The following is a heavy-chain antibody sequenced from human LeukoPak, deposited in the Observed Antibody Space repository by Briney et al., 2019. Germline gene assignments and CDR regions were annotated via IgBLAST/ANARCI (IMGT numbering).Heavy chain of an antibody. CDR2: ISGSGGST. CDR3: VRPSESWLGQGL. V-gene: IGHV3-23*01. D-gene: IGHD6-19*01. Sequence: GGSLRLSCAASGFTFSSYAMSWVRQAPGKGLEWVSAISGSGGSTYYADSVKGRFTISRDNGKKTLYLHMDSLRAEDTAVYYCVRPSESWLGQGLWGQGTLVTVSS. J-gene: IGHJ4*02. CDR1: GFTFSSYA.